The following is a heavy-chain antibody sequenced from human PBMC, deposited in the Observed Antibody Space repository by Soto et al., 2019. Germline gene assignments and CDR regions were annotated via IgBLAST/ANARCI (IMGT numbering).Heavy chain of an antibody. CDR1: GYSFSTYW. Sequence: GESLKISCKGSGYSFSTYWVGWVRQMPGRGLEWMGIIYPGDSDTRYSPSLEGQVTISADKSMSTAYLQWSSLKASDSAIYYCARTRTLSLGFYYDGMDVWGQGTTVTVSS. V-gene: IGHV5-51*01. CDR3: ARTRTLSLGFYYDGMDV. J-gene: IGHJ6*02. CDR2: IYPGDSDT. D-gene: IGHD2-2*01.